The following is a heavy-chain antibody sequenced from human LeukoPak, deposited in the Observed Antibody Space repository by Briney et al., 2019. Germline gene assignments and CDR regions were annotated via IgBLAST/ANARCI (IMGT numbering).Heavy chain of an antibody. J-gene: IGHJ6*02. Sequence: GGSLRLSCAASGFTFSSYWMHWVRQAPGKGLVWVSRINSDGSSTSYADSVRGRFTISRDNAKNSLYLQMNSLRAEDTAVYYCARDHRAHIDIVVVPAAMSFYYGMDVWGQGTTVTVSS. CDR3: ARDHRAHIDIVVVPAAMSFYYGMDV. D-gene: IGHD2-2*01. CDR2: INSDGSST. CDR1: GFTFSSYW. V-gene: IGHV3-74*01.